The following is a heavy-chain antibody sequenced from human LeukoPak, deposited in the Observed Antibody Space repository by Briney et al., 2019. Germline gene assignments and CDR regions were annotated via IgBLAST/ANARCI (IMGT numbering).Heavy chain of an antibody. D-gene: IGHD3-10*01. CDR2: IYYSGST. J-gene: IGHJ6*03. CDR1: GGSISSYY. Sequence: SETLSLTCTVSGGSISSYYWSWIRQPPGKGLEWIGYIYYSGSTNYNPSLKSRVTISVDTSKSQFSLKLSSVTAADTAVYYCARDRVYGSGTYTLDYYYYYMDVWGKGTTVTVSS. CDR3: ARDRVYGSGTYTLDYYYYYMDV. V-gene: IGHV4-59*01.